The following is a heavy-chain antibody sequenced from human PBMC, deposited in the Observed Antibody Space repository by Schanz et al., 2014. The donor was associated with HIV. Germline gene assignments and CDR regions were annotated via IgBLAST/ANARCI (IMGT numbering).Heavy chain of an antibody. V-gene: IGHV4-34*02. CDR3: VREGEDSVAARWYNGMDV. D-gene: IGHD3-16*01. Sequence: QVRLQQWGVGLLKPSETLSLTCAVYGGSLSGYYWSWIRQSPGKGLEWIGEVNHSGSTKYNPTLKSRVTIPVDTSKNHFSLGLSSVTAADAAVYYCVREGEDSVAARWYNGMDVWGQGTTVTVSS. J-gene: IGHJ6*02. CDR1: GGSLSGYY. CDR2: VNHSGST.